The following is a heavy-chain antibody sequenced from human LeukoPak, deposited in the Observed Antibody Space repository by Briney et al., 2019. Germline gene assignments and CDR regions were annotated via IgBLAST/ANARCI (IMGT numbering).Heavy chain of an antibody. CDR2: ISGSGGST. V-gene: IGHV3-23*01. CDR1: GFTFSSSW. CDR3: AKIRPSGSTDDY. Sequence: PGGSLRLSCVASGFTFSSSWMTWVRQAPGKGLEWVSAISGSGGSTYYADSVKGRFTISRDNSKNTLYLHMNSLRAEDTAVYYCAKIRPSGSTDDYWGQGTLVTVSS. J-gene: IGHJ4*02. D-gene: IGHD1-26*01.